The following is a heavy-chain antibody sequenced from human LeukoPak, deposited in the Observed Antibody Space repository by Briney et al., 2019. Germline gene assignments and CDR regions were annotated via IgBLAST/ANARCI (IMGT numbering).Heavy chain of an antibody. D-gene: IGHD3/OR15-3a*01. CDR2: INHSGST. V-gene: IGHV4-34*01. Sequence: SETQSLTCAVYGGSFSGYYWSWIRQPPGKGLEWIGEINHSGSTNYNPSLKSRVTISVDTSKNQFSLKLSSVTAADTAVYYCARQTGSGLFILPGGQGTLVTVSS. J-gene: IGHJ4*02. CDR3: ARQTGSGLFILP. CDR1: GGSFSGYY.